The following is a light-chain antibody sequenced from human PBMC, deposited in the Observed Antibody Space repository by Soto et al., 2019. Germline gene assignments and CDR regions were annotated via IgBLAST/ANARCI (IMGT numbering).Light chain of an antibody. V-gene: IGKV1-39*01. CDR3: QQSYSNPVT. CDR2: SSS. J-gene: IGKJ2*01. Sequence: DIQMTQSPSSLSASVGDRVTITCRASQIIGSYLNWYQQKPGKAPKLLIYSSSTLLSGVPSRFTGSGSGTDFTLTISSLQPEDFATYYCQQSYSNPVTFGQGTKLEIK. CDR1: QIIGSY.